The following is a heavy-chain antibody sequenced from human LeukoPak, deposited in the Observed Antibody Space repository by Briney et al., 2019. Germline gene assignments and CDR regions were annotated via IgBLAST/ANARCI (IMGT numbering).Heavy chain of an antibody. V-gene: IGHV4-4*07. CDR1: GGSISSYF. CDR2: IYPSGST. Sequence: PSETLSLTCSVFGGSISSYFWSWIRQPAGKGLEWIGRIYPSGSTNYNPSLKSRVTMSLDTSKSQFSLKLSSVIAADTAVYYCARLGYTYGYAFDAWGQGTLVTVSS. CDR3: ARLGYTYGYAFDA. D-gene: IGHD5-18*01. J-gene: IGHJ4*02.